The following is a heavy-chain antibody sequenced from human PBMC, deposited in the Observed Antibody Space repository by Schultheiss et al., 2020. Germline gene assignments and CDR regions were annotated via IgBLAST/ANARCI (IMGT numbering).Heavy chain of an antibody. J-gene: IGHJ4*02. V-gene: IGHV4-61*08. Sequence: SETLSLTCTVSGGSISSGGYYWSWIRQPPGKGLEWIGYIYYSGSTYYNPSLKSRVTISVDTSKNQFSLKLSSVTAADTAVYYCARSATEPYYFDYWGQGTLVTVSS. CDR1: GGSISSGGYY. CDR2: IYYSGST. D-gene: IGHD1-14*01. CDR3: ARSATEPYYFDY.